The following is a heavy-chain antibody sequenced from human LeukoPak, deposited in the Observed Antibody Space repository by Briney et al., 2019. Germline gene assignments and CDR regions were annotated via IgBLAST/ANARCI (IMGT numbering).Heavy chain of an antibody. CDR1: GFTFDDYG. D-gene: IGHD6-6*01. J-gene: IGHJ3*02. CDR3: ARGGGIAARSMGDASDI. Sequence: SGGSLRLSCAASGFTFDDYGMSWVRQAPGKGLEWVPGINWNGGSTGYADSVKGRFTISRDNAKNSLYLQMNSLRAEDTALYYCARGGGIAARSMGDASDIWGQGTMVTVSS. V-gene: IGHV3-20*04. CDR2: INWNGGST.